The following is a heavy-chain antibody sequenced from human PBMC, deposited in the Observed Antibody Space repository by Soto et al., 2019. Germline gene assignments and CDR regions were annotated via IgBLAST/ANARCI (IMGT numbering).Heavy chain of an antibody. CDR3: ARSTIFCYGDYYYMDV. CDR2: ISSSSSYI. V-gene: IGHV3-21*01. Sequence: EVQLVESGGGLVKPGGSLRLSCAASGFTFSSYSMNWVRQAPGKGLEWVSSISSSSSYIYYADSVKGRFTISRDNAKNSLYLQMNSLRAEDTAVYYCARSTIFCYGDYYYMDVWGKGTTVTVSS. J-gene: IGHJ6*03. D-gene: IGHD3-3*01. CDR1: GFTFSSYS.